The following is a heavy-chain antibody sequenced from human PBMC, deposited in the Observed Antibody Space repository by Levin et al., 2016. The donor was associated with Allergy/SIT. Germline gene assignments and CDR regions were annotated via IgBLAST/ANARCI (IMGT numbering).Heavy chain of an antibody. V-gene: IGHV1-69*01. CDR2: IIPIFGTA. Sequence: WVRQAPGQGLEWMGGIIPIFGTANYAQKFQGRVTITADESTSTAYMELSSLRSEDTAVYYCARAPYGSDFDYWGQGTLVTVSS. CDR3: ARAPYGSDFDY. D-gene: IGHD3-10*01. J-gene: IGHJ4*02.